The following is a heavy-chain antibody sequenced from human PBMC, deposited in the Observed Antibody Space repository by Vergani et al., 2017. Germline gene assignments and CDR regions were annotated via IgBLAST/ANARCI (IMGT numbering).Heavy chain of an antibody. J-gene: IGHJ3*02. CDR3: ARDLGSGVWGSYVAFDI. Sequence: QVQLVQSGAEVKKPGSSVKVSCKASGGTFSSYAISWVRQAPGQGLEWMGGIIPIFGTANYAQKFQGRVTITADESTSTAYMELSSLRSEDTAVYYCARDLGSGVWGSYVAFDIWGQGTMVTVSS. CDR2: IIPIFGTA. V-gene: IGHV1-69*01. CDR1: GGTFSSYA. D-gene: IGHD3-16*01.